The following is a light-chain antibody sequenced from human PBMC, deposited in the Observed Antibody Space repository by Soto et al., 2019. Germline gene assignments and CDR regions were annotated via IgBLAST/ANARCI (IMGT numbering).Light chain of an antibody. CDR2: RNN. CDR3: QSYDDGLSGSV. V-gene: IGLV1-40*01. CDR1: SSNIGAGYD. Sequence: QSVLTQPPSVSGAPGQRVTISCTGSSSNIGAGYDLHWYQQLPGTAPKLLIYRNNNRPSGVPDRFSGSKSGTSASLAITGLQAEDEADYYCQSYDDGLSGSVFGTGTKVTVL. J-gene: IGLJ1*01.